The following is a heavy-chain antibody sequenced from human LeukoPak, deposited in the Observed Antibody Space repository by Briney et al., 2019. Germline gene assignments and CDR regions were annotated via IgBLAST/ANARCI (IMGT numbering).Heavy chain of an antibody. CDR3: ARRIGRPIAAAGVWFDP. V-gene: IGHV4-59*01. CDR2: IYYSGST. Sequence: SETLSLTCTVSGGSISSYYWSWIRQPPGKGLEWIGYIYYSGSTNYNPSLKSRVTISVDTSKNQFTLKLSSVTAADTAVYYCARRIGRPIAAAGVWFDPWGQGTLVTVSS. J-gene: IGHJ5*02. CDR1: GGSISSYY. D-gene: IGHD6-13*01.